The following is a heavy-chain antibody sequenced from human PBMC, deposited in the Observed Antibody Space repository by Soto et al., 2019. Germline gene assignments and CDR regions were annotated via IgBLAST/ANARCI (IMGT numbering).Heavy chain of an antibody. Sequence: GESLKISCKGSGYSFTSHWINWVRQMPGKGLEWMGKIDPSDSYTSYSPSFQGHVTISTDKSISTAYLQWRSLKASDTAMYYCARRYCSSTSCLYRFDKYYFDYWGQGTLVTVSS. CDR1: GYSFTSHW. D-gene: IGHD2-2*01. J-gene: IGHJ4*02. V-gene: IGHV5-10-1*01. CDR2: IDPSDSYT. CDR3: ARRYCSSTSCLYRFDKYYFDY.